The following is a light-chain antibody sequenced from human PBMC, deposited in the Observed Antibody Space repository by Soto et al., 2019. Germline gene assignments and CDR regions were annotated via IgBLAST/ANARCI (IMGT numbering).Light chain of an antibody. J-gene: IGKJ5*01. CDR2: KAS. CDR1: QSLLHSNGYNY. V-gene: IGKV2-28*01. CDR3: QQYKSWSIP. Sequence: DVGMTQSPIYLPVTPGESASISCRSSQSLLHSNGYNYLDWYLQKPGQSPQLLIYKASTLKSGVPSRFSGSGSGTEFTLTISGLQSEDFTVYYCQQYKSWSIPFCHVARLAIK.